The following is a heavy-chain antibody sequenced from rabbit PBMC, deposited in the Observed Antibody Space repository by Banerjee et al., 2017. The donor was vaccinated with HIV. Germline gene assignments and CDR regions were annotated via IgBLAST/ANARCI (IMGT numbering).Heavy chain of an antibody. CDR3: ARDPADGAGGCDL. J-gene: IGHJ3*01. V-gene: IGHV1S45*01. CDR2: IVIGGGDIT. Sequence: QEQLEESGGDLVKPEGSLTLTCTASGFSFSNKYVMCWVRQAPGKGLEWIACIVIGGGDITYYANWAQGRFTISRTSSTTVTLQMTSLTAADTATYFCARDPADGAGGCDLWGQGTLVTVS. CDR1: GFSFSNKYV. D-gene: IGHD4-2*01.